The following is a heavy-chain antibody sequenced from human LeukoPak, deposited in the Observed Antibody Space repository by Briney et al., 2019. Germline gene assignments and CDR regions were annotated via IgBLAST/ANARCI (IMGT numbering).Heavy chain of an antibody. J-gene: IGHJ3*02. D-gene: IGHD3-22*01. CDR2: IYYSGST. CDR1: GXSISSYF. Sequence: SETLSLTCTVSGXSISSYFWSWIRQPPGKGLEWVGYIYYSGSTNYNPSLKSRVTISVDTSKKQFSLKLRSVTAADTAVYYCAREGYHDSSGYSIDAFDTWGQGTMVTVSS. V-gene: IGHV4-59*01. CDR3: AREGYHDSSGYSIDAFDT.